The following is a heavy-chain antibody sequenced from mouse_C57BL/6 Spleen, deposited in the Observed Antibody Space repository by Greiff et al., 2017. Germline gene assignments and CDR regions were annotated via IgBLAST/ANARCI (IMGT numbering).Heavy chain of an antibody. CDR1: GYSITSGYY. V-gene: IGHV3-6*01. D-gene: IGHD2-4*01. CDR2: ISYDGSN. J-gene: IGHJ3*01. Sequence: EVQLVESGPGLVKPSQSLSLTCSVTGYSITSGYYWNWIRQFPGNKLEWMGYISYDGSNNYNPSLKNRISITRDTSKNQFFLKLNSVTTEDTATYYCARGDYDPPFAYWGQGTLVTVSA. CDR3: ARGDYDPPFAY.